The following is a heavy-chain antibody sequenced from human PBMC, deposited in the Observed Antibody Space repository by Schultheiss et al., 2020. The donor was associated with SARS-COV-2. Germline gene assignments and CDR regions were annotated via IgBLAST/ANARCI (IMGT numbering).Heavy chain of an antibody. CDR3: ARGRGEWELLDAFDI. Sequence: ASVKVSCKVSGYTLTELSMHWVRQAPGKGLEWMGWINPNSGGTNYAQKFQGRVTMTRDTSISTAYMELSRLRSDDTAVYYCARGRGEWELLDAFDIWGQGTMVTVSS. CDR2: INPNSGGT. CDR1: GYTLTELS. J-gene: IGHJ3*02. D-gene: IGHD1-26*01. V-gene: IGHV1-2*02.